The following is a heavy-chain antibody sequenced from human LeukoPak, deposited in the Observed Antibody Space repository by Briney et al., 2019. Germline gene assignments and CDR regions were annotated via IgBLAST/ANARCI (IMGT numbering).Heavy chain of an antibody. Sequence: GGSLRLSCEASGFIFSDYNMNWVRQAPGKGLEWLSYIDSSSSTIYYADSVKGRFTISRDTSRNTLFLQMNSLRAEDTAVYFCAKVASGSYFPAGFDYWGQGTLVTVSS. CDR2: IDSSSSTI. CDR3: AKVASGSYFPAGFDY. CDR1: GFIFSDYN. J-gene: IGHJ4*02. D-gene: IGHD1-26*01. V-gene: IGHV3-48*01.